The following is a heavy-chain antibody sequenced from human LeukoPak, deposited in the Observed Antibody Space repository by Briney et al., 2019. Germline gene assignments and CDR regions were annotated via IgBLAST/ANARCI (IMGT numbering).Heavy chain of an antibody. CDR2: ISGAGATT. CDR1: GFTFRNYA. D-gene: IGHD6-19*01. J-gene: IGHJ4*02. CDR3: ARQGSGPDYYFDY. Sequence: GGSLRLSCAASGFTFRNYAMDRVRQGPGKGLEWVAAISGAGATTFYTDSVKGRFTISRDNSKDTLYLQMNSLRAEDTAVYYCARQGSGPDYYFDYWGQGTLATVSS. V-gene: IGHV3-23*01.